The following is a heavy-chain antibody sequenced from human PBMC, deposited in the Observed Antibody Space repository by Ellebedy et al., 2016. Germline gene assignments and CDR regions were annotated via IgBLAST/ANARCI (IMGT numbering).Heavy chain of an antibody. CDR3: ARNPPRRRSSSWHQYFDY. Sequence: ASVKVSCXASGYTFTSYDINWVRQATGQGLEWMGWMNPNSGNTGYAQKFQGRVTMTRNTSISTAYMELSSLRSEDTAVYYCARNPPRRRSSSWHQYFDYWGQGTLVTVSS. D-gene: IGHD6-13*01. J-gene: IGHJ4*02. CDR2: MNPNSGNT. V-gene: IGHV1-8*01. CDR1: GYTFTSYD.